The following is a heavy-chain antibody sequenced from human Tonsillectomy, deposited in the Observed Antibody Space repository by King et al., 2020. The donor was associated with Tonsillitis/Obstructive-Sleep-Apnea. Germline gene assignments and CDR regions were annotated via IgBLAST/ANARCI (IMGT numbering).Heavy chain of an antibody. Sequence: VQLQESGPGLVKPSGTLSLTCAVSGGSISSSNWWSWVRQPPGKGLEWIGEIYHSGCTNYNPALKSRVTISVDKSKNQFSLKLSSLTAADTAVYYCARRASGSSTLFDYWGQGTLVTVSS. CDR3: ARRASGSSTLFDY. V-gene: IGHV4-4*02. D-gene: IGHD3-10*01. CDR1: GGSISSSNW. CDR2: IYHSGCT. J-gene: IGHJ4*02.